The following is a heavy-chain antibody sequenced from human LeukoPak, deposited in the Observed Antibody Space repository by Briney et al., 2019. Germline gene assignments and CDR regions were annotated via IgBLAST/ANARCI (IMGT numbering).Heavy chain of an antibody. CDR3: XXXXXXXXXXXXYYKASRGLFDP. CDR2: INHSGST. V-gene: IGHV4-34*01. D-gene: IGHD3-10*01. J-gene: IGHJ5*02. CDR1: GGSFSGYY. Sequence: PSETLSLTCAVYGGSFSGYYWSWIRQPPGKGLEWIGEINHSGSTNYNPSLKSRVTISVDTSKNQFSLKLSSVTAADTAVYYCXXXXXXXXXXXXYYKASRGLFDPWGQGTLVTVSS.